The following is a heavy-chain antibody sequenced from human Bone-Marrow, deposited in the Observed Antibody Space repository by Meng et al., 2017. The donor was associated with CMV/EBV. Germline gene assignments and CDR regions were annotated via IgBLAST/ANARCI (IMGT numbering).Heavy chain of an antibody. D-gene: IGHD2-2*02. Sequence: GESLKISCAASGFTFSSYDMHWVRQATGKGLEWVSAIGTAGDTYYPGSVKGRFTISRENAKNSLYLQMNSLRAEDTAVYYCARDGVYCSSTSCYTTQPYYYYGMDVWGQGTTVTVSS. J-gene: IGHJ6*02. V-gene: IGHV3-13*01. CDR1: GFTFSSYD. CDR3: ARDGVYCSSTSCYTTQPYYYYGMDV. CDR2: IGTAGDT.